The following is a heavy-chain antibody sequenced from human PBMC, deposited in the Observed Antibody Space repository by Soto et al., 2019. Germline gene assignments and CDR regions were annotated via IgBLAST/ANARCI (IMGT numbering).Heavy chain of an antibody. D-gene: IGHD4-17*01. CDR1: GDSVSSNSAA. CDR2: TYYRSKWYN. Sequence: SQTLSLTCAISGDSVSSNSAAWNWIRQSPSRGLEWLGRTYYRSKWYNDYAVSVKSRITINPDTSKNQFSLQLNSVTPEDTAVYFCASRLMTSGATPFDSWGQGSPVTVSS. J-gene: IGHJ4*02. CDR3: ASRLMTSGATPFDS. V-gene: IGHV6-1*01.